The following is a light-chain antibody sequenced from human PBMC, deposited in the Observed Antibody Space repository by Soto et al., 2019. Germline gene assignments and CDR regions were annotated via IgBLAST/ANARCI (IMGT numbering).Light chain of an antibody. CDR1: QGVNTN. CDR3: QQYNSWPRT. CDR2: GAS. V-gene: IGKV3-15*01. Sequence: EIVMTQSPATLSVSPGERATLSCRASQGVNTNLAWYQQKPGQAPRLLIYGASTRATGVPARFNGSGSGTEFTLTITNLQSEDFATYSCQQYNSWPRTFGHGTKV. J-gene: IGKJ1*01.